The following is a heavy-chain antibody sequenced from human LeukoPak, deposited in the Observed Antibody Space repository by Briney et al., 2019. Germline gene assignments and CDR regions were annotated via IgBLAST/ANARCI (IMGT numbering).Heavy chain of an antibody. D-gene: IGHD3-10*01. J-gene: IGHJ4*02. Sequence: GGSLRLSCAASGFTFSGYWMHWVRQAPGKGLVWVSHLNSGGSVTTYADSAKGRFTISRDNAKNTLYLQMDSLRDEDTAVYYCARGGTYASGSYNYWGQGTLVTVSS. CDR3: ARGGTYASGSYNY. V-gene: IGHV3-74*01. CDR2: LNSGGSVT. CDR1: GFTFSGYW.